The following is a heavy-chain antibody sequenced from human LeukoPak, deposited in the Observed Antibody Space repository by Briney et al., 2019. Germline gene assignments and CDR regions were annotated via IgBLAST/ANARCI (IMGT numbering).Heavy chain of an antibody. Sequence: GGSLRLSCAASGFTSSSYAMSWVRQTPGKGLEWVSAISGGGGSTYYADSVKGRFTISRDNSKNTLYLQMNSLRAEDTAVYYCAKDGREWPRSLDYWGQGTLVTVSS. CDR1: GFTSSSYA. V-gene: IGHV3-23*01. D-gene: IGHD5-12*01. J-gene: IGHJ4*02. CDR2: ISGGGGST. CDR3: AKDGREWPRSLDY.